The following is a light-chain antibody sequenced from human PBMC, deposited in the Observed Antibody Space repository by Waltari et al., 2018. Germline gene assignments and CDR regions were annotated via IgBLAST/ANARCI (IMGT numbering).Light chain of an antibody. CDR3: QSYESGGWV. CDR2: EDN. V-gene: IGLV6-57*03. CDR1: SGSIASNY. J-gene: IGLJ3*02. Sequence: NFMLTQPHSVSESPGKTVTISCTRSSGSIASNYVQWFQQRPGSAPTTLIYEDNERLSGVPDRFSGSIDSSSISASLIISGLGTEDAADYCCQSYESGGWVFGGGTKLTVL.